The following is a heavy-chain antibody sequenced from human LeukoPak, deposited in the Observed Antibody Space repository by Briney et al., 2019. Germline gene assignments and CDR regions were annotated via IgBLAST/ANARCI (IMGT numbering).Heavy chain of an antibody. CDR3: AREARGVTRPNYDNYYMDV. V-gene: IGHV1-2*02. D-gene: IGHD3-10*01. J-gene: IGHJ6*03. CDR1: GYTFTGYY. Sequence: ASVKVSCKASGYTFTGYYMHWVRQAPGQGLEWMGWINPNSGGTNYAQKFQGRVTMTRETSISTAYIELSRLRSDDTAVYYCAREARGVTRPNYDNYYMDVWGKGTTVTVSS. CDR2: INPNSGGT.